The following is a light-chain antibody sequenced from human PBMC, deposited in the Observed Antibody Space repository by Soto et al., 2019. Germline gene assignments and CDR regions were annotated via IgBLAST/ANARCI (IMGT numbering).Light chain of an antibody. CDR1: SSNIGGNY. V-gene: IGLV1-47*02. J-gene: IGLJ1*01. CDR3: AAWDDSLNGYV. Sequence: QSVLTQPPSASGTPGQRVTISCSGSSSNIGGNYVYWYQQVPGTAPKLLIHTNDQRPSGVPDRFSGSKSDTSASLAISGLRSEDEADYYCAAWDDSLNGYVFGTGTKVTVL. CDR2: TND.